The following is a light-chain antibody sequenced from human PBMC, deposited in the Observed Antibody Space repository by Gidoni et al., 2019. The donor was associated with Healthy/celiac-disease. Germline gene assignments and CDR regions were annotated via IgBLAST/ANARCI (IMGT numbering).Light chain of an antibody. J-gene: IGKJ1*01. CDR2: AAS. CDR1: QSISSY. Sequence: DIQMTQSPSSLSASVGDRVTITCRASQSISSYLYWYQQKPGKAPKLLIYAASSLQIGGPSRFSGSGTGTDFALTISSRQPEDFETYYCQQSYSTPPEWTFGQGTKVEIK. V-gene: IGKV1-39*01. CDR3: QQSYSTPPEWT.